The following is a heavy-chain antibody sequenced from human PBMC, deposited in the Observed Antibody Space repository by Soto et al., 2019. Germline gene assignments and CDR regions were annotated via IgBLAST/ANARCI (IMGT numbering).Heavy chain of an antibody. V-gene: IGHV1-69*01. Sequence: SVKVSFTGSGGTFISCAIMWVRQAPGQGLEWMGGIIPIFGTANYAQKFQGRVTITADESTSTAYMELSSLRSEDTAVYYCARVPYDSSGYYPPYYYYCMDVWGQGTKVTVSS. D-gene: IGHD3-22*01. CDR3: ARVPYDSSGYYPPYYYYCMDV. J-gene: IGHJ6*02. CDR2: IIPIFGTA. CDR1: GGTFISCA.